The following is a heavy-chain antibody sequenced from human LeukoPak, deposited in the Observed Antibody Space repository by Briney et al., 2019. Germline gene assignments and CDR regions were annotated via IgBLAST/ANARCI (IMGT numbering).Heavy chain of an antibody. CDR2: IYYSGST. Sequence: SETLSLTCTVSGGSISSYYWSWIRQPPGKGLEWIGYIYYSGSTNYNPSLKSRVTMSVDTSKNQFSLKLSSVTAADTAVYYCASHSGSYYANYYYMDVWGKGTTVTVSS. CDR3: ASHSGSYYANYYYMDV. J-gene: IGHJ6*03. D-gene: IGHD1-26*01. V-gene: IGHV4-59*12. CDR1: GGSISSYY.